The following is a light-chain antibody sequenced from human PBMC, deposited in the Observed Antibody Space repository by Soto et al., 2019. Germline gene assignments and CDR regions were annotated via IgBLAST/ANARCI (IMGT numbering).Light chain of an antibody. CDR3: QQSDISPPT. J-gene: IGKJ1*01. CDR2: AAF. Sequence: EILMTQSPSSLSSSPGERATISCRASQSISTYLTWYQQKPGQAPRLLIYAAFNMHAGIPARFSGSGSGTDFTLTISSLHPEDSAIYYCQQSDISPPTFGQGTKVDIK. V-gene: IGKV3-11*01. CDR1: QSISTY.